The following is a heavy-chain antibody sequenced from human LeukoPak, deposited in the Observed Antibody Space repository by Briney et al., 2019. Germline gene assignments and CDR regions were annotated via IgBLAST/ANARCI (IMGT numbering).Heavy chain of an antibody. CDR3: ATATGGPGIAAAAPMDV. D-gene: IGHD6-13*01. V-gene: IGHV1-2*02. J-gene: IGHJ6*03. CDR1: GYTFTGYY. CDR2: INPNSGGT. Sequence: ASVKVSCKASGYTFTGYYMHWVRQAPGQGLEWMGWINPNSGGTNYAQKFQGRVTMTRDTSISTAYMELSRLRSDDTAVYYCATATGGPGIAAAAPMDVWGKGTTVTASS.